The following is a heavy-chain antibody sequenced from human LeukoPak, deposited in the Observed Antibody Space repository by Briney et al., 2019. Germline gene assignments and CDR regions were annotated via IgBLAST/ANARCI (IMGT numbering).Heavy chain of an antibody. D-gene: IGHD5-24*01. CDR3: ARDLDGYNPSFFY. Sequence: SGTLSLTCAVSGGSISSSNWWSWVRQPPGKGLEWIGEIFYSGSTNYNPSLKSRVTISVDRSKNQFSLKLNSVTAADTAVCYCARDLDGYNPSFFYWGQGTLVTVSS. CDR1: GGSISSSNW. J-gene: IGHJ4*02. V-gene: IGHV4-4*02. CDR2: IFYSGST.